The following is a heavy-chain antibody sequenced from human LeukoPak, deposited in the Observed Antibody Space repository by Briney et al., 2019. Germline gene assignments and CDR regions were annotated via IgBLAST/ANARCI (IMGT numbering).Heavy chain of an antibody. CDR1: GGSISSSSYY. J-gene: IGHJ5*02. Sequence: SETLSLTCTVSGGSISSSSYYWGWIRQLPGKGLEWIGSIYYSGSTYYNPSLKSRVTISVDTSKNQFSLKLSSVTAADTAVYYCARVVDLLVRSANWFDPWGQGTLVTVSS. CDR2: IYYSGST. V-gene: IGHV4-39*07. CDR3: ARVVDLLVRSANWFDP. D-gene: IGHD1-1*01.